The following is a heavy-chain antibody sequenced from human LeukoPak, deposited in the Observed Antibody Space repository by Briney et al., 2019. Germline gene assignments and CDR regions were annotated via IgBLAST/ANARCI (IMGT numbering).Heavy chain of an antibody. CDR1: GFTFSSYG. Sequence: PGGSLRLSYAASGFTFSSYGMHWVRQAPGKGLEWVAVISYDGSNKYYADSVKGRFTISRDNSKNTLYLQMNSLRAEDTAVYYCAKEAIYCSGGSCYSSGLDYWGQGTLVTVSS. D-gene: IGHD2-15*01. J-gene: IGHJ4*02. V-gene: IGHV3-30*18. CDR2: ISYDGSNK. CDR3: AKEAIYCSGGSCYSSGLDY.